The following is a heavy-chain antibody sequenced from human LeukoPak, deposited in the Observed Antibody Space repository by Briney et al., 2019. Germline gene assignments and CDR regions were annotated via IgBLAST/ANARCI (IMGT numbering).Heavy chain of an antibody. V-gene: IGHV3-66*01. J-gene: IGHJ4*02. CDR3: ARDGDYGDLNFDY. D-gene: IGHD4-17*01. CDR1: GFTVSSNY. CDR2: IYSGGST. Sequence: GGSLRLSCAAPGFTVSSNYMSWVRQAPGKGLEWVSVIYSGGSTYYADSVKGRFTISRDNSKNTLYLQMNSLRAEDTAVYYCARDGDYGDLNFDYWGQGTLVTVSS.